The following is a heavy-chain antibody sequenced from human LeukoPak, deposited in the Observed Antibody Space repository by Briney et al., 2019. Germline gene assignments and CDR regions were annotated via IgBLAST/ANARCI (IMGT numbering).Heavy chain of an antibody. CDR3: ARDFAYYDILTGFGEYYFDY. D-gene: IGHD3-9*01. Sequence: PGGSLRLSCAASGFTFSSYWMHWVRQAPGKGLVWVSRINSDGSSTSYADSVKGRFTISRDNAKNTLYLQMNSLRAEDTAVYYCARDFAYYDILTGFGEYYFDYWGQGTLVTVSS. CDR2: INSDGSST. V-gene: IGHV3-74*01. J-gene: IGHJ4*02. CDR1: GFTFSSYW.